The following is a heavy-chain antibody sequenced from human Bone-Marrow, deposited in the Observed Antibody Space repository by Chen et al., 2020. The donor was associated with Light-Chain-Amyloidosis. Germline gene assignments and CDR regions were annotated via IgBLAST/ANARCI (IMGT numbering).Heavy chain of an antibody. Sequence: EVQLVESGGGLVQPGGSLRLSCAASGFTFNDYWIHWIRQAPWKGLVWVSRISFNGIDTDYADSVKGRFTISRDNAKNMVYLQMSSLRAEDTAVYYCGRVHSSTFYGIDHWGQGALVTVSS. D-gene: IGHD6-13*01. CDR1: GFTFNDYW. J-gene: IGHJ4*02. CDR2: ISFNGIDT. V-gene: IGHV3-74*01. CDR3: GRVHSSTFYGIDH.